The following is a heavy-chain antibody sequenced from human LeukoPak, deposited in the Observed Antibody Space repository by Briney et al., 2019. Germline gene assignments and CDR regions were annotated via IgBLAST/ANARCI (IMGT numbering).Heavy chain of an antibody. D-gene: IGHD3-9*01. CDR1: GFTFSSYW. Sequence: GGSLRLSCAASGFTFSSYWMSWVRQAPGKGLEWVANIKQDGSEKYYVDSVKGRFTISRDNAKNSLYLQMNSLRAEDTAVYYCARAVSYYDILTGYLHYYMDVWGKATTVTVSS. CDR3: ARAVSYYDILTGYLHYYMDV. CDR2: IKQDGSEK. V-gene: IGHV3-7*01. J-gene: IGHJ6*03.